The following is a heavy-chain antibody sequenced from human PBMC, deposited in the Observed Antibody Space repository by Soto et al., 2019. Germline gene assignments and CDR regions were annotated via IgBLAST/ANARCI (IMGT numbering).Heavy chain of an antibody. V-gene: IGHV4-61*01. D-gene: IGHD4-17*01. CDR1: GGSVNSGTYY. CDR2: IYYSGST. CDR3: ARVYGDYPYYFDY. J-gene: IGHJ4*02. Sequence: PSETLSLTCTVSGGSVNSGTYYWSWIRQPPGKGLEWIAYIYYSGSTDYNPSLKSRVTISVDTSKNQFSLKLSSVTAADTAVYYCARVYGDYPYYFDYWGQGTLVTVSS.